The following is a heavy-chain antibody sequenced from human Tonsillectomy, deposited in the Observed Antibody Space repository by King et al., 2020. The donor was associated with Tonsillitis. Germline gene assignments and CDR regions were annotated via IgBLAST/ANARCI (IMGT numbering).Heavy chain of an antibody. J-gene: IGHJ4*02. V-gene: IGHV3-23*01. CDR1: GFTFSSYA. CDR2: IGDSGGST. Sequence: ESGGGLVQPGGSLRLSCAASGFTFSSYAMNWVRQAPGKGLEWVSAIGDSGGSTYYADSVKGRFTISSDNSKNTLFLQMNSLRAEDTAVYYCAKARSGIPAAGTNYWGQGTLVTVSS. CDR3: AKARSGIPAAGTNY. D-gene: IGHD6-13*01.